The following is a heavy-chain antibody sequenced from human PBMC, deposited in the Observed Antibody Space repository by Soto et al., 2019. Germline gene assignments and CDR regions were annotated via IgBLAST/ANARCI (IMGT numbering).Heavy chain of an antibody. CDR2: IYYSGST. V-gene: IGHV4-59*08. D-gene: IGHD5-12*01. Sequence: PSETLSLTCTVSGGSISSYYWSWIRQPPGKGLEWIGYIYYSGSTNYNPSLKSRVTISVDTSKNQFSLKLSSVTAADTAVYYCARGGYDIYWFDPWGQGTLVTVSS. CDR1: GGSISSYY. J-gene: IGHJ5*02. CDR3: ARGGYDIYWFDP.